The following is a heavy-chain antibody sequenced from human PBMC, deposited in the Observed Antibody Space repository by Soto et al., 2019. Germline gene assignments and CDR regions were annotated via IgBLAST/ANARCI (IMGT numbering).Heavy chain of an antibody. CDR1: GLNFKSRG. Sequence: PGGCTRTYCAPSGLNFKSRGMHCGHKSPEKGPERVTFSWYDESYKYYGDSVKGRFTISRDNSKSTLYLHMTDLRAEDTAVYYCGRTNRGGFGISGHVYLEHWGQGTQVTVSS. J-gene: IGHJ5*02. CDR2: SWYDESYK. V-gene: IGHV3-33*01. CDR3: GRTNRGGFGISGHVYLEH. D-gene: IGHD7-27*01.